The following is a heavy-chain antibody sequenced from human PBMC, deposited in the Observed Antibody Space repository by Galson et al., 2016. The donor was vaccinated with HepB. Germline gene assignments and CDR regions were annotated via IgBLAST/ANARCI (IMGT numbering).Heavy chain of an antibody. CDR1: GFTFTDYF. CDR3: TRGGRRDYFDS. J-gene: IGHJ4*02. CDR2: MSSGGATI. D-gene: IGHD1-26*01. V-gene: IGHV3-11*01. Sequence: SLRLSCAASGFTFTDYFMAWIRQAPGKGLECVSYMSSGGATIYYADSVKGRFTISRDNAKNSLFLRMNSLGAEDTAVYYCTRGGRRDYFDSWGQGTLVAVSS.